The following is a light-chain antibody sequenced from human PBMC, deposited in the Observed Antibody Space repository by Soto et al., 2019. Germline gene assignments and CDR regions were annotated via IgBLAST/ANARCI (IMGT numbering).Light chain of an antibody. CDR3: QQYNNWPPYT. V-gene: IGKV3-15*01. J-gene: IGKJ2*01. Sequence: EIVTTQSPATLSVSPGERATLSCRASQSVSSNLAWYQQKPGQAPRLLIYGASTRATGVPARFSGSRSGTEFTLTISSLQSEDFAVYYCQQYNNWPPYTFGQGTKLEIK. CDR2: GAS. CDR1: QSVSSN.